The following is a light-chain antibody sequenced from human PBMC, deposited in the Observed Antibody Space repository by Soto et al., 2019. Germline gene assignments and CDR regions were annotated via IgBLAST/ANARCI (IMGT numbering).Light chain of an antibody. Sequence: QSVLTQPASVSGSPGQSITISCTGTSSDVGGYNSVSWYQQHPGKAPKLVIYEVTDRPSGISNRFSGSKSGNTASLTISGLQAEDEADYYCCSYAGNYKDVFGRGTKVTVL. CDR3: CSYAGNYKDV. J-gene: IGLJ1*01. CDR2: EVT. CDR1: SSDVGGYNS. V-gene: IGLV2-14*01.